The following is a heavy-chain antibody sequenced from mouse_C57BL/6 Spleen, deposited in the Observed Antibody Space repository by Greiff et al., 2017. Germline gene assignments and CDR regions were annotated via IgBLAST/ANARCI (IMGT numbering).Heavy chain of an antibody. CDR3: ARRAYQGAMDY. CDR2: IHPNSGST. Sequence: QVQLKQPGAELVKPGASVKLSCKASGYTFTSYWMHWVKQRPGQGLEWIGMIHPNSGSTNYNEKFKSKATLTVDKSSSTAYMQLSSLTSEDSAVYYCARRAYQGAMDYWGQGTSVTVSS. V-gene: IGHV1-64*01. D-gene: IGHD3-2*02. CDR1: GYTFTSYW. J-gene: IGHJ4*01.